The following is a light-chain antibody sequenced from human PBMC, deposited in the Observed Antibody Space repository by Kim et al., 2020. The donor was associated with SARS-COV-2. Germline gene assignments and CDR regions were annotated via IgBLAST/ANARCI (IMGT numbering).Light chain of an antibody. CDR1: SLRSYY. V-gene: IGLV3-19*01. J-gene: IGLJ2*01. CDR3: NSRDSSGNHLV. Sequence: LGQTVRITGQGDSLRSYYASSYQQQPGQAPVLVIYGKNNRPSGIPDRFSGSSSGNTASLTITGAQAEDEADYYCNSRDSSGNHLVFGGGTQLTVL. CDR2: GKN.